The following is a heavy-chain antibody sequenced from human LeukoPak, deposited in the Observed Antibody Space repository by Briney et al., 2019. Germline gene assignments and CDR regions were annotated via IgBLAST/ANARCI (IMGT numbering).Heavy chain of an antibody. V-gene: IGHV4-39*02. J-gene: IGHJ3*02. CDR1: GGSISSSSYY. D-gene: IGHD3-3*01. CDR2: IYYSGST. Sequence: SETLSLTCTVSGGSISSSSYYWGWIRQPPGKGLEWIGSIYYSGSTYYNPSLKSRVTISVDTSKNQFSLKLSSVTAADTAVYYCAREGRNYDFWSGSGRGAFDIWGQGTMVTVSS. CDR3: AREGRNYDFWSGSGRGAFDI.